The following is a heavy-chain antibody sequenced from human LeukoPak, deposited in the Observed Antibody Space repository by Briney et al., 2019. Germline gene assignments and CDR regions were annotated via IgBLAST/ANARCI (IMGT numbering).Heavy chain of an antibody. CDR1: GFTFNSYA. V-gene: IGHV3-23*01. CDR3: AKTNGYYSD. D-gene: IGHD3-22*01. J-gene: IGHJ4*02. Sequence: GGSLRLSCAASGFTFNSYAMSWVRQVPGRGLEWVSAIGGGGGHIYYADSVKGRFTISRDNSKNSLSLQVSSLRAEDTAVYYCAKTNGYYSDWGQGTLVTVSS. CDR2: IGGGGGHI.